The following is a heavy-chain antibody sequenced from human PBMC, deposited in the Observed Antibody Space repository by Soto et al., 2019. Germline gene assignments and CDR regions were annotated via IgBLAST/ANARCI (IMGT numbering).Heavy chain of an antibody. CDR2: VYYRGRS. J-gene: IGHJ4*02. Sequence: XETLSLTCTVSGGSVSNSNYYWGWIRQSPGKGLEWIGSVYYRGRSYSKSSVKSRVTISVDTSKNQFSLNLNSVTASDTAVYFCVSQRTSVLTQAYFDYWGPGALVTVSS. CDR3: VSQRTSVLTQAYFDY. D-gene: IGHD2-8*01. V-gene: IGHV4-39*01. CDR1: GGSVSNSNYY.